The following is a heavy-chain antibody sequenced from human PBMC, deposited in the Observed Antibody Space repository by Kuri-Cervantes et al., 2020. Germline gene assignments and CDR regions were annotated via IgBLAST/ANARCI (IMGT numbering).Heavy chain of an antibody. V-gene: IGHV3-30*03. D-gene: IGHD6-13*01. CDR3: ARVLSSRGFDY. J-gene: IGHJ4*02. CDR1: GFTFSSYG. Sequence: GESLKISCAASGFTFSSYGMHWVRQAPGKGLEWVAVISYDGSNKYYADSVKGRFTISRDNSKNTLYLQMNSLRAEDTAVYYCARVLSSRGFDYWGQGTLVTVSS. CDR2: ISYDGSNK.